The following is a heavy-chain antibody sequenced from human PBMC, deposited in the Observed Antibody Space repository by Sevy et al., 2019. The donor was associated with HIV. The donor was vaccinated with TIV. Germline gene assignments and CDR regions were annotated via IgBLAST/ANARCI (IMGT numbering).Heavy chain of an antibody. CDR2: INPKRGGS. CDR1: GYTFTGQY. Sequence: ASVKVSCKASGYTFTGQYIHWVRQAPGQGLEWMGWINPKRGGSNYAQGFQGRATMTRDTSISTAYMELGGLTSGDTAIYNWAIDLRVRGYSYGSFDYWGQGTLVTVSS. CDR3: AIDLRVRGYSYGSFDY. D-gene: IGHD5-18*01. V-gene: IGHV1-2*02. J-gene: IGHJ4*02.